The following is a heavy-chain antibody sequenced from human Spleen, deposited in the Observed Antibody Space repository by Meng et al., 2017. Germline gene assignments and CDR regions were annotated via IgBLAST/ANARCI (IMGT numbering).Heavy chain of an antibody. D-gene: IGHD5-12*01. CDR2: ISPSGDGT. J-gene: IGHJ4*02. CDR1: GYTFIMYY. V-gene: IGHV1-46*03. CDR3: ARGPEGGYDYFDY. Sequence: QVQLVQSGAEVKKPGASVKVSCKATGYTFIMYYMYWVRQAPGQGLEWMGIISPSGDGTTYAQRFQGRFTMTTDTSTSTVYMEPSSLRSEDTAVYYCARGPEGGYDYFDYWGQGTLVTVSS.